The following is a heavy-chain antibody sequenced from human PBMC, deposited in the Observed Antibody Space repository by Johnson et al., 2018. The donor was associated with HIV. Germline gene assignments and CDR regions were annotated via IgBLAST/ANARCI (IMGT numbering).Heavy chain of an antibody. CDR1: GFSFSSYD. CDR2: MSYDGSNE. Sequence: QVQLVESGGGVVPPGRSLRVSCGASGFSFSSYDMHWFRQAPGKGLEWVAVMSYDGSNESYGDSVKDRFNISRDNSKNALYLQMNSLRAEDTAVYYCARVRPKGSFDIWGQGTMVTVSS. J-gene: IGHJ3*02. D-gene: IGHD1-1*01. V-gene: IGHV3-30*03. CDR3: ARVRPKGSFDI.